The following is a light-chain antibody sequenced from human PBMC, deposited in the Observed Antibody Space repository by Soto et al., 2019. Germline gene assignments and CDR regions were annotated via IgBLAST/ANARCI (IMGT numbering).Light chain of an antibody. CDR1: NSNIGNNY. Sequence: QSVLTQPPSVSAAPGQKVTISCSGSNSNIGNNYVSWYQHLPGTAPKLLIYDNSKRPTGIPDRFSGSKSGTSATLGITGRQTGDEADYYCGAWADSLSAVFGGGTKLTVL. CDR2: DNS. J-gene: IGLJ2*01. CDR3: GAWADSLSAV. V-gene: IGLV1-51*01.